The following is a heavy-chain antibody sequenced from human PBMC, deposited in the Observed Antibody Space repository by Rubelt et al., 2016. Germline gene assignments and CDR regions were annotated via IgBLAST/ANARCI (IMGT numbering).Heavy chain of an antibody. CDR1: GGSISSYY. D-gene: IGHD3-16*02. CDR3: ARGSYDYVWGSYRYRVGVDY. J-gene: IGHJ4*02. CDR2: INHSGST. Sequence: QVQLQESGPGLVKPSETLSLTCTVSGGSISSYYWSWIRQPPGKGLEWIGEINHSGSTNYNPSLKSRVTISVDTSKNQFSLKLGAVTAADTAVYYCARGSYDYVWGSYRYRVGVDYWGQGTLVTVSS. V-gene: IGHV4-59*12.